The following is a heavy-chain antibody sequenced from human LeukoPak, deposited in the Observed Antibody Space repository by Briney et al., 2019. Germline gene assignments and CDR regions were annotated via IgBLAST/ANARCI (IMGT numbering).Heavy chain of an antibody. CDR3: ARDFRGDGYTAFEY. CDR1: RFIFSSYS. D-gene: IGHD5-24*01. CDR2: ISGGSSTK. Sequence: GGSLRLSCVASRFIFSSYSMNWARQAPGKGREWISYISGGSSTKYYADSVKGRFTISRDNAKNSLYLQMNSLRAEDTAVYYCARDFRGDGYTAFEYWGQGILVTVSS. V-gene: IGHV3-48*01. J-gene: IGHJ4*02.